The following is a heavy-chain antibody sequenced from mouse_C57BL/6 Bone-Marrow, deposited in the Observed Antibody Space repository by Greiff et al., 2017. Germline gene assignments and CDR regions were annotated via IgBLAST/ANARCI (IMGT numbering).Heavy chain of an antibody. D-gene: IGHD3-1*01. V-gene: IGHV1-15*01. J-gene: IGHJ2*01. CDR1: GYTFTDYE. CDR2: IDPETGGT. Sequence: VKLQESGAELVRPGASVTLSCKASGYTFTDYEMHWVKQTPVHGLEWIGAIDPETGGTAYNQKFKGKAILTADKSSSTAYMELRSLTSEDSAVYYCTRVSGGYWGQGTTLTVSS. CDR3: TRVSGGY.